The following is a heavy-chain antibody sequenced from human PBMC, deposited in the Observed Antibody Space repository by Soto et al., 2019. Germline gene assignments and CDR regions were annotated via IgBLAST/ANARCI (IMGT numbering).Heavy chain of an antibody. Sequence: QVQLEQSGAEVKKPGAAVKVSCKASGYTFTAYWLHWLRQAPGQGLEWMAWINPNTGDTGFAQKFQGRVTMTRDTSIRTAYMEVSSLRPEDTAVYYCARGPSSGAFDIWVQGTMVSVSS. CDR3: ARGPSSGAFDI. V-gene: IGHV1-2*02. CDR1: GYTFTAYW. D-gene: IGHD3-3*01. J-gene: IGHJ3*02. CDR2: INPNTGDT.